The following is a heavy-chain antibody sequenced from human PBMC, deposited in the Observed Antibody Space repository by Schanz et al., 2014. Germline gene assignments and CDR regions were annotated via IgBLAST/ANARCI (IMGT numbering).Heavy chain of an antibody. V-gene: IGHV3-53*01. Sequence: EVQLVESGGGLVQPGGSLRLSCAASGFTVNTNYMSWVRQAPGKGLEWISSMYINSGSTQYADSVKGRFFISRDSSKNTLFLQMNSLRADDTAIYFCARDEGRDGYNLAFDVWGQGTLVTVSS. D-gene: IGHD2-21*01. CDR3: ARDEGRDGYNLAFDV. CDR1: GFTVNTNY. J-gene: IGHJ3*01. CDR2: MYINSGST.